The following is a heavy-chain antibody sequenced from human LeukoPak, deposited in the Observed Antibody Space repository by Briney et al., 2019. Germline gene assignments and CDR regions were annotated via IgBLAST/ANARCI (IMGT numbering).Heavy chain of an antibody. Sequence: GASVKVSCKASGYTFTGYYMHWVRQAPGQGLEWMGWINPNSGGTNYAQKFQGRVTMTRDTSISTAYVELSRLRSDDTAVYYCARVEINCSTSCYIVAFDIWGQGTMVTVSS. J-gene: IGHJ3*02. CDR2: INPNSGGT. V-gene: IGHV1-2*02. CDR1: GYTFTGYY. CDR3: ARVEINCSTSCYIVAFDI. D-gene: IGHD2-2*02.